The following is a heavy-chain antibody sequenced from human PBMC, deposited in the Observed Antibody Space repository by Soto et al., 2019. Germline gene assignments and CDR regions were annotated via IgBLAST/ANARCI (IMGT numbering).Heavy chain of an antibody. CDR3: ATAKRGTVSLLSA. D-gene: IGHD4-4*01. CDR2: LNPYSGAT. CDR1: GYPFNDNH. V-gene: IGHV1-2*02. Sequence: QVQLVQSGAELRKPGASVKVSCKASGYPFNDNHIHWVRQAPGQGLEWMGWLNPYSGATTYAANNKGRINLTRDTSLSTSYMELIGLRSDDTAVYYCATAKRGTVSLLSAWGQGTLVTVSS. J-gene: IGHJ5*01.